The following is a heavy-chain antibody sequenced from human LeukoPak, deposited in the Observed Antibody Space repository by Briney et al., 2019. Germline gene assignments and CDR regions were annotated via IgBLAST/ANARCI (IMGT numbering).Heavy chain of an antibody. Sequence: GGSLRLSCAASGFTFSRYGMHWLRQAPGKGLEWVALIYYDGSNKYYADSVKGRFTISRDNSKNTLYLQMNSLRAEDTAIYYCAKDHQRGYSYGDFDYWGQGTLVTVSS. D-gene: IGHD5-18*01. V-gene: IGHV3-33*06. CDR1: GFTFSRYG. CDR2: IYYDGSNK. CDR3: AKDHQRGYSYGDFDY. J-gene: IGHJ4*02.